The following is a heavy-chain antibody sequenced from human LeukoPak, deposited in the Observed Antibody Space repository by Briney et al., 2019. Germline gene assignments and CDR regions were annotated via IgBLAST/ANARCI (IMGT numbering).Heavy chain of an antibody. CDR3: AKDRIVISFGDVSKH. CDR2: ISHDESNR. Sequence: GGSLRLSCAASGFIFSGYGMHWVRQAPGKGLEWVALISHDESNRHYADSVKGRFTISRDNSKNTLYLQMNSLRVEDTAIYYCAKDRIVISFGDVSKHWGQGTLVTVSS. CDR1: GFIFSGYG. V-gene: IGHV3-30*18. J-gene: IGHJ1*01. D-gene: IGHD3-10*01.